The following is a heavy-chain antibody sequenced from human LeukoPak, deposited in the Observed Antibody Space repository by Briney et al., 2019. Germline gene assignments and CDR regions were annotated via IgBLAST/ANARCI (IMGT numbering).Heavy chain of an antibody. CDR2: ISSSGSTK. D-gene: IGHD3-10*01. CDR3: ETVERSALDY. J-gene: IGHJ4*02. CDR1: VFTFSSYE. V-gene: IGHV3-48*03. Sequence: PGGSLRLSCAASVFTFSSYEMKCVRQAPGKGLEWVSYISSSGSTKYYADSVKGRFTISRDNAKKSLNLQMNSLRDEETAVYYRETVERSALDYWGQGTLVTVSS.